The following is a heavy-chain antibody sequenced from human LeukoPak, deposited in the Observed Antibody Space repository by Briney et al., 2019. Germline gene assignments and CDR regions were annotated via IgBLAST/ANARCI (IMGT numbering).Heavy chain of an antibody. CDR2: INPNSGGT. CDR3: ARGGSNTWPPLDY. CDR1: GYTLTDYY. D-gene: IGHD2-15*01. Sequence: ASVNVSCKASGYTLTDYYMHWVRQAPGQGLEWMGRINPNSGGTNYAQKFQGRVTMTRDTSISTVYMELSRLRSDDTAVYYCARGGSNTWPPLDYWGQGTLVTVSS. J-gene: IGHJ4*02. V-gene: IGHV1-2*06.